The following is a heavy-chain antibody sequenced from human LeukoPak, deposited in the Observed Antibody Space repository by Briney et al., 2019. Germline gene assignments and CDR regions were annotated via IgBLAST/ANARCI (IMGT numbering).Heavy chain of an antibody. V-gene: IGHV4-59*01. CDR1: GGSISSYY. Sequence: PSETLSLTCTVSGGSISSYYWSWIRQPPGKGLEWIGYIYYSGSTNYNPSLKSRVTISVDTSKNQFSLKLSSVTAADTAVYYCAGGERSSGQDYWGQGTLVTVSS. D-gene: IGHD6-19*01. CDR2: IYYSGST. J-gene: IGHJ4*02. CDR3: AGGERSSGQDY.